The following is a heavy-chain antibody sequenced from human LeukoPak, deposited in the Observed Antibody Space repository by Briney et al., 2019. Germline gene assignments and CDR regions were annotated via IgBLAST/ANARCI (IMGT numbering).Heavy chain of an antibody. V-gene: IGHV4-34*01. CDR1: GGSFSGYY. D-gene: IGHD2/OR15-2a*01. Sequence: SETLSLTCAVYGGSFSGYYWSWIRQPPGKGLEWIGEINHSGSTNYNPSLKSRVTISVDTSKNQFSLKLSSVTAADTAVYYCAREETTLSWFDPWGQGTLVTVSS. CDR3: AREETTLSWFDP. J-gene: IGHJ5*02. CDR2: INHSGST.